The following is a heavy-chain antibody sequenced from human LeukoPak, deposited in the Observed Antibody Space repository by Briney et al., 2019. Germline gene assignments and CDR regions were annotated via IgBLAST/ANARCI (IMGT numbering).Heavy chain of an antibody. V-gene: IGHV1-18*01. CDR3: TRAPPGMTMMADY. CDR2: ISADNGFT. CDR1: GYTFTSYG. J-gene: IGHJ4*02. Sequence: ASVKVSCKASGYTFTSYGINWVRQAPGQGLEWMGWISADNGFTASAQNLQGRVTMTTDTSTSVAYMELRSLTSDDTAVYYCTRAPPGMTMMADYWGQGTLVTVSS. D-gene: IGHD3-22*01.